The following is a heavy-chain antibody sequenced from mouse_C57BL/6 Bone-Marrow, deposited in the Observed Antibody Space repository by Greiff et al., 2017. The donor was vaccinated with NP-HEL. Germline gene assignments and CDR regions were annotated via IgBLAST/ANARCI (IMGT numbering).Heavy chain of an antibody. CDR1: GYSITSGYY. J-gene: IGHJ2*01. V-gene: IGHV3-6*01. CDR2: ISYDGIN. CDR3: ARAYGNYLDY. D-gene: IGHD2-10*02. Sequence: DVQLQESGPGLVKPSQSLSLTCSVPGYSITSGYYWNWIRRFPGNKLEWVGSISYDGINNYSPSLKNRISIPREPYKNQFFLKLNSVTAEDTATYYCARAYGNYLDYWGQGTTLTVSS.